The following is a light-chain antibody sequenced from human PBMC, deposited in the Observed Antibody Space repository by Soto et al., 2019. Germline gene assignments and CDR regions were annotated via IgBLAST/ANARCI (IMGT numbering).Light chain of an antibody. J-gene: IGLJ1*01. CDR1: SRDVGGYNY. CDR2: DVS. CDR3: SSYTSSSTYV. V-gene: IGLV2-14*01. Sequence: QSLLAQPGSVSGAPGQSVPISFTGTSRDVGGYNYVSWYQQHPGKALKLMIYDVSNRPSGVSNRFSGSKSGNTASLTISGLQAEDEADYYCSSYTSSSTYVFGTGTKVTVL.